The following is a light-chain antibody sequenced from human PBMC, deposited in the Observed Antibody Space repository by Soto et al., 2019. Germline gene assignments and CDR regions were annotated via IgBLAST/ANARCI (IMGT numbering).Light chain of an antibody. CDR2: DAS. J-gene: IGKJ5*01. V-gene: IGKV3-11*01. CDR3: QQRSNWPRSIT. CDR1: QSVSSY. Sequence: EILLTQSPATLSLSPGERATLSCRASQSVSSYLAWYQQKPGQAPRLLIYDASNRATGIPARLSGSGSGTDFTLTMSSLEPAEFAVYYCQQRSNWPRSITFGQGTRLENK.